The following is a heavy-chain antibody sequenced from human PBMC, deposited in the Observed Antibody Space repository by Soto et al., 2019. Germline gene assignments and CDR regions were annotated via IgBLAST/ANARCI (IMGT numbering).Heavy chain of an antibody. CDR2: IIPIFGTA. Sequence: QVQLVQSGAEVKKPGSSVKVSCKASGGTFSSYAISWVRQAPGQGLEWMGGIIPIFGTANYAPKFQGRVTLTADESTSTAYMELSSLRSEDTAVYYCARDPVVVPAAKDGMDVWGQGTTVTVSS. D-gene: IGHD2-2*01. CDR1: GGTFSSYA. J-gene: IGHJ6*02. CDR3: ARDPVVVPAAKDGMDV. V-gene: IGHV1-69*01.